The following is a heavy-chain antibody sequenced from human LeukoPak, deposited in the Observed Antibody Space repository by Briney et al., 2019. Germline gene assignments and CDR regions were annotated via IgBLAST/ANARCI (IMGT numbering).Heavy chain of an antibody. Sequence: GVSLRLSCVGSGFTICNYWMHWVRQAPGTGLVWVSRIHPDGSITTYADSVKGRFTISRDNAKNTLYLQMNSLRAEDTAVYYCARLSSVNAFDIWGQGTMVTVSS. CDR1: GFTICNYW. J-gene: IGHJ3*02. CDR3: ARLSSVNAFDI. V-gene: IGHV3-74*03. D-gene: IGHD6-19*01. CDR2: IHPDGSIT.